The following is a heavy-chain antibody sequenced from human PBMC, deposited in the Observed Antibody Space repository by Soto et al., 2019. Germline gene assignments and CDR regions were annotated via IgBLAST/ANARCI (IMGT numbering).Heavy chain of an antibody. J-gene: IGHJ4*02. CDR3: AKAHIGGMAPFES. CDR2: ISGSGGST. Sequence: PGGSLRLSCAASVFSFSSYTMSFVRQAPGKTLEWVSTISGSGGSTYYADSVKGRFTISRDNSKNTLYLQVNSLRAEDTAVYYCAKAHIGGMAPFESWGQGTMVTVSS. V-gene: IGHV3-23*01. CDR1: VFSFSSYT. D-gene: IGHD1-1*01.